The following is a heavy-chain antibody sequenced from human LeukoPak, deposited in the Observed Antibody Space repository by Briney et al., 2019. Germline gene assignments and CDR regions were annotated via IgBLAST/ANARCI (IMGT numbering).Heavy chain of an antibody. V-gene: IGHV3-21*01. D-gene: IGHD3-3*01. Sequence: GGSLRLSCAASGFTFSSYSMNWVRQAPGKGLEWVSSISSSSSYIYYADSVKGRFTISRDNAKNSLYLQMNGLRAEDTAVYYCAREDITIFGVVLIWGQGTMVTVSS. CDR1: GFTFSSYS. CDR3: AREDITIFGVVLI. CDR2: ISSSSSYI. J-gene: IGHJ3*02.